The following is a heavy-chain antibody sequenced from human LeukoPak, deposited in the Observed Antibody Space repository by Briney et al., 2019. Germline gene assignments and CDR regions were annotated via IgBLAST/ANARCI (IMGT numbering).Heavy chain of an antibody. J-gene: IGHJ4*02. V-gene: IGHV3-48*02. CDR2: VSSSSGSI. CDR1: GFTFSSYS. D-gene: IGHD5-12*01. Sequence: GGSLRLSCSASGFTFSSYSMNCVRQAPGKGLELVSYVSSSSGSIYYADSGGGRFTISRGNTKNSPYLQMNSLRDVDTAVYYCAMAPDNWGQGTLVTVSS. CDR3: AMAPDN.